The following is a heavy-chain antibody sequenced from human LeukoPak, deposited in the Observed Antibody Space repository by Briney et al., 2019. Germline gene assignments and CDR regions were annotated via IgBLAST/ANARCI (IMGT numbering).Heavy chain of an antibody. CDR2: MSYSGST. V-gene: IGHV4-59*08. Sequence: SETLSLTYTVSGDSITSYYWSWIRQPPGKGLEWIGSMSYSGSTNYNPSLKSRVTMSVDTTKNQFSLRLNSVTAADTAVYYCARRRAEGGSNGHYNWFDPWGQGTLVTVSS. CDR3: ARRRAEGGSNGHYNWFDP. CDR1: GDSITSYY. J-gene: IGHJ5*02. D-gene: IGHD6-13*01.